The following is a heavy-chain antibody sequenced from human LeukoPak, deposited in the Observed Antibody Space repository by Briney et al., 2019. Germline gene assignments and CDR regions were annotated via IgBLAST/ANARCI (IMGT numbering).Heavy chain of an antibody. CDR2: IHPSGML. D-gene: IGHD3-22*01. Sequence: SQTLSLTCTVSGASFNSDDQYWHWIRQSPGKGLEWIESIHPSGMLYNNPPLESRLTMSRDTSKNQFSLNLNSVTAADTAVYFCSRGLDSRKLGYWGQGILVTVSS. V-gene: IGHV4-31*03. CDR1: GASFNSDDQY. J-gene: IGHJ4*02. CDR3: SRGLDSRKLGY.